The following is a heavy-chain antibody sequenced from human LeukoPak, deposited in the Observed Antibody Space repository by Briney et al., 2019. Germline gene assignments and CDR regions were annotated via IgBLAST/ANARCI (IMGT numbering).Heavy chain of an antibody. CDR1: GFTFSSYG. J-gene: IGHJ4*02. V-gene: IGHV3-30*18. D-gene: IGHD3-10*01. CDR3: AKDGPAITMVRGVNYFDY. Sequence: PGGSLRLSCAASGFTFSSYGMHWVRQAPGKGLEWVAVISYDGSNKYYADSVKGRFTIPRDNSKNTLYLQMNSLRAEDTAVYYCAKDGPAITMVRGVNYFDYWGQGTLVTVSS. CDR2: ISYDGSNK.